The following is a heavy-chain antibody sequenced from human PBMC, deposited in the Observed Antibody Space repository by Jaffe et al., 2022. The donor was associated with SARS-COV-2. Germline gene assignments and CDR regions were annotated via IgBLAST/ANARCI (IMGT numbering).Heavy chain of an antibody. Sequence: QMQLQESGPGLVKPSETLSLTCTVSGGSISSSSYYWAWIRQPPGKGLEWIGTIYYSGSTYYNSSLKSRVTLSVDTSNNQFSLTLSSVTAADTAVYYCARLPLSRPLPYYFDYWGQGTLVTVSS. V-gene: IGHV4-39*01. D-gene: IGHD6-6*01. J-gene: IGHJ4*02. CDR3: ARLPLSRPLPYYFDY. CDR1: GGSISSSSYY. CDR2: IYYSGST.